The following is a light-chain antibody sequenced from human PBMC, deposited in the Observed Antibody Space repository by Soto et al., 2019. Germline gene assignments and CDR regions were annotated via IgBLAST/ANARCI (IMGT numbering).Light chain of an antibody. Sequence: QSALTQPPSASGTPGQRVTISCSGSTSNIGINTVNWYQQLPGSAPKLLIYSNNQRPSGVSERFSGSKSGTSASMAISGLQYEDEADYYCASWDDSLNGVEFGGGTK. CDR2: SNN. CDR1: TSNIGINT. CDR3: ASWDDSLNGVE. V-gene: IGLV1-44*01. J-gene: IGLJ2*01.